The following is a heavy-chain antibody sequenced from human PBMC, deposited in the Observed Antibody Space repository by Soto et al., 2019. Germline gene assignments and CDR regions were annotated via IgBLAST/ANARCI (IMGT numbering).Heavy chain of an antibody. CDR1: GFTFGGCW. CDR3: AKASGYDFINWFDP. J-gene: IGHJ5*02. D-gene: IGHD5-12*01. V-gene: IGHV3-7*05. CDR2: IKQDESEK. Sequence: PGGSERLSCAASGFTFGGCWMSWVRQAPGKGLEWVANIKQDESEKYYVDSVKGRFTISRDNSKNTLYLQMNSLRAEDTAVYYCAKASGYDFINWFDPWGQGTLVTVSS.